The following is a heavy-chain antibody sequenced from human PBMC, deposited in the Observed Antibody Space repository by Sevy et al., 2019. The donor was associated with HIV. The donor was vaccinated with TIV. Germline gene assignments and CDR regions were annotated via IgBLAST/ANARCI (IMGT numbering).Heavy chain of an antibody. CDR3: ARDLYCSCSGCYISAASEDYFDY. Sequence: GGSLRLSCAASGFTFSHYWMSWVRQAPGKGREWVANIKQDGSEKSYVDSVKGRFTISRDNAKNSLYLQMNGLGAEDTAVYYCARDLYCSCSGCYISAASEDYFDYWGQGTLVTVSS. J-gene: IGHJ4*02. CDR1: GFTFSHYW. CDR2: IKQDGSEK. D-gene: IGHD2-2*02. V-gene: IGHV3-7*01.